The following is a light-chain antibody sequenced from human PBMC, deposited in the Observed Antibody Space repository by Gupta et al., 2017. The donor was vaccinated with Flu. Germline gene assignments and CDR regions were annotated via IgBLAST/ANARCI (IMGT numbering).Light chain of an antibody. CDR1: QSISDW. Sequence: VRDTVTITCRASQSISDWLAWYQQIPGKAPKLLIYRAFTLEGGVPSRFSGSGSGTEFSLTISSLQPDDIATYYCQQYSAWWTFGQGTKVEIK. J-gene: IGKJ1*01. V-gene: IGKV1-5*03. CDR3: QQYSAWWT. CDR2: RAF.